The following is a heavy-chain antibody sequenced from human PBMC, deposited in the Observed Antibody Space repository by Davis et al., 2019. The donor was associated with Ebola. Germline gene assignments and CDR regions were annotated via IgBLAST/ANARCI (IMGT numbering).Heavy chain of an antibody. CDR2: IYISGRT. CDR3: VRDGCPGGSRYCGDY. J-gene: IGHJ4*02. D-gene: IGHD2-15*01. V-gene: IGHV4-4*07. Sequence: PSETLSLTCTAPGWSISSHYWSWIRQPAGKGLEWIGRIYISGRTNYNPSLKSRVTMSVDTSKNQFSLRLSSVTAADTAVYYCVRDGCPGGSRYCGDYWGQGTLVTVSS. CDR1: GWSISSHY.